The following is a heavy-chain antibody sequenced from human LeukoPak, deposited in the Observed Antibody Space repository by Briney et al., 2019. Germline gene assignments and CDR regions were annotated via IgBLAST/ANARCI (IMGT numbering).Heavy chain of an antibody. CDR1: QFRFPFSHYG. CDR3: AKDAQRGFDYSNSLEY. V-gene: IGHV3-33*06. CDR2: XXXDGTNQ. Sequence: PGKSLTLSCVASQFRFPFSHYGXXWVRPAPGXGXXXXXXXXXDGTNQYYADSVRGRXXXSRDNSQNTVYLQMNSLRVEDTAVYFCAKDAQRGFDYSNSLEYWGQGTLVTVSS. J-gene: IGHJ4*02. D-gene: IGHD4-11*01.